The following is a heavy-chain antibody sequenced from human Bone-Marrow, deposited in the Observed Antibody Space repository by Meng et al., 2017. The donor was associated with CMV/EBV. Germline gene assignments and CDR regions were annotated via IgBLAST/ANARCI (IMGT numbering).Heavy chain of an antibody. CDR3: ARYTPLVEGSGSYYMGWGYYYGMDV. J-gene: IGHJ6*02. CDR1: GFTFSSYE. D-gene: IGHD3-10*01. Sequence: GESLKISCAASGFTFSSYEMNWVRQAPGKGLEWVSYISSSGSTIYYADSVKGRFTISRDNAKNSLYLQMNSLRAEDTAVYYCARYTPLVEGSGSYYMGWGYYYGMDVWGQGNTVTVSS. V-gene: IGHV3-48*03. CDR2: ISSSGSTI.